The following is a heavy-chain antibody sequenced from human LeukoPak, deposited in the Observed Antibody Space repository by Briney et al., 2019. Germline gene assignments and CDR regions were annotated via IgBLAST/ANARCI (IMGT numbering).Heavy chain of an antibody. D-gene: IGHD3-10*01. CDR2: IYGGGGT. Sequence: GGSLRLSCAASGFSVSTNFMAWVRQAPGKGLEWVSVIYGGGGTYYGDSVRGRFTISRDNSQNTLHLQMNGLRAEDTVVYYCATWPGAWCGEDYWGQGTLVTVSS. J-gene: IGHJ4*02. CDR3: ATWPGAWCGEDY. V-gene: IGHV3-53*01. CDR1: GFSVSTNF.